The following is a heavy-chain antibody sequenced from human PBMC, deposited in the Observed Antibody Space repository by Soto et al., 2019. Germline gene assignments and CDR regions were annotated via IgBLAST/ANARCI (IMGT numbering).Heavy chain of an antibody. D-gene: IGHD6-6*01. Sequence: QVQLQESGPGLVKPSETLSLTCTVSGGSISSYYWSWIQQPPGKGLEWIGYIYYSGSTNYNPSLKSRVTISVDTSKNQFSLKLSSVTAADTAVYYCARVSPARRGYFDYWGQGTLVTVSS. CDR3: ARVSPARRGYFDY. CDR2: IYYSGST. CDR1: GGSISSYY. V-gene: IGHV4-59*01. J-gene: IGHJ4*02.